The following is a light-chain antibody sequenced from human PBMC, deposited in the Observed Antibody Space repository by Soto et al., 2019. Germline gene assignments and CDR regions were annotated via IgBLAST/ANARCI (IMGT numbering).Light chain of an antibody. Sequence: EIVMTQSPATLSVSPGERATLSCRASHSVRSNLAWYQQKPGQAPRLLISGTSTRATGISARFSGSGSGTEFTLAISSLQSEDFAVYYCQQYNNWPGTFGQGTKVEIK. V-gene: IGKV3-15*01. CDR3: QQYNNWPGT. CDR1: HSVRSN. CDR2: GTS. J-gene: IGKJ1*01.